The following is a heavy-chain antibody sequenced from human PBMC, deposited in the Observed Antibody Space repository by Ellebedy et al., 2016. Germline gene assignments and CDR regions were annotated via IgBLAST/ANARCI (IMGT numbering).Heavy chain of an antibody. V-gene: IGHV4-59*13. D-gene: IGHD4-17*01. CDR2: FHYSGST. CDR1: GGSISSYY. J-gene: IGHJ4*02. CDR3: ARETTVRGFDY. Sequence: SETLSLXXTVSGGSISSYYWSWIRQPPGKALEWIGYFHYSGSTNYNPSLKSRVTISVDTSKNQFSLKLSSVTAADTAVYYCARETTVRGFDYWGQGTLVTVSS.